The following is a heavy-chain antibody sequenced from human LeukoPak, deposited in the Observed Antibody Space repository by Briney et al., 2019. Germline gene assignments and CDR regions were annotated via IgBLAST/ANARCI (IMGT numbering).Heavy chain of an antibody. CDR1: GFTFSSYS. CDR3: ARDLTILGSSS. J-gene: IGHJ5*02. CDR2: ISSSSSYI. D-gene: IGHD3-3*01. V-gene: IGHV3-21*04. Sequence: GGSLRLSCAASGFTFSSYSMNWVRQAPGKGLEWVSSISSSSSYIYYADSVKGRFTISRDNAKNTLYLQMNSLRAEDTAVYYCARDLTILGSSSWGQGTLVTVSS.